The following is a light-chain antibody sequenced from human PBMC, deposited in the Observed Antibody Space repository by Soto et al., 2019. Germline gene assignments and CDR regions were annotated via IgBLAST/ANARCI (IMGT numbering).Light chain of an antibody. CDR3: QQTYSTPPIT. Sequence: DIQMTHSPSSLSASVGDRVTITCRASQSISSYLNWYQQKPGKGPKVLIYAASSLQSGVPSRFSGSGSGTAFTLTISSLQPEDFATYYCQQTYSTPPITFGQGTRLEIK. V-gene: IGKV1-39*01. J-gene: IGKJ5*01. CDR1: QSISSY. CDR2: AAS.